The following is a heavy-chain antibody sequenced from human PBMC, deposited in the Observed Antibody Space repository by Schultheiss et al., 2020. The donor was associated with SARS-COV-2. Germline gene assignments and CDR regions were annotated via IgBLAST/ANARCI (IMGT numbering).Heavy chain of an antibody. CDR3: ARGRILGYSSSSLDY. CDR2: INPNSGGT. V-gene: IGHV1-2*02. D-gene: IGHD6-6*01. Sequence: ASVKVSCKASGYPFTGYYMHWVRQAPGQGLEWMGWINPNSGGTNYAQKFQGRVTMTRDTSISTAYMELSSLRSEDTAVYYCARGRILGYSSSSLDYWGQGTLVTVSS. J-gene: IGHJ4*02. CDR1: GYPFTGYY.